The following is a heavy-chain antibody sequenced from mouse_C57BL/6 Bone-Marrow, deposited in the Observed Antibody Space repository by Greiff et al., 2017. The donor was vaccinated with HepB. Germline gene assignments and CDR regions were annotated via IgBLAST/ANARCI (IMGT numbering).Heavy chain of an antibody. D-gene: IGHD2-1*01. CDR3: TFYGNYPYFDY. CDR1: GFNIKDDY. Sequence: PLQQSGAELVRPGASVKLSCTASGFNIKDDYMHWVKQRPEQGLEWIGWIDPENGDTEYASKFQGKATITADTSSNTAYLQLSSLTSEDTAFYYCTFYGNYPYFDYWGQGTTLTVSS. J-gene: IGHJ2*01. CDR2: IDPENGDT. V-gene: IGHV14-4*01.